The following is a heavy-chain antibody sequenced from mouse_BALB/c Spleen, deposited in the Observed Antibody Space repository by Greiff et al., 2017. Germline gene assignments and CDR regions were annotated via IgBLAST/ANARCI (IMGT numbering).Heavy chain of an antibody. CDR2: INSNGGST. CDR1: GFTFSSYG. CDR3: ARDPAMITTLDY. D-gene: IGHD2-4*01. J-gene: IGHJ2*01. V-gene: IGHV5-6-3*01. Sequence: DVHLVESGGGLVQPGGSLKLSCAASGFTFSSYGMSWVRQTPDKRLELVATINSNGGSTYYPDSVKGRFTISRDNAKNTLYLQMSSLKSEDTAMYYCARDPAMITTLDYWGQGTTLTVSS.